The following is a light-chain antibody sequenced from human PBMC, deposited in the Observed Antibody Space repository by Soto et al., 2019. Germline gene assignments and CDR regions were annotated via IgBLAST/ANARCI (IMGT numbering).Light chain of an antibody. V-gene: IGLV1-47*01. CDR1: SSNIGSNY. CDR2: RNN. CDR3: ATWDASRSNYV. Sequence: QSVLTQPPSASGTPGQRVTISCSGSSSNIGSNYVYWYQHLTGTAPKLLIYRNNQRPSGVPDRFSGSKSGTSASLAISGLRSEDEADYYCATWDASRSNYVFGTGTKVTVL. J-gene: IGLJ1*01.